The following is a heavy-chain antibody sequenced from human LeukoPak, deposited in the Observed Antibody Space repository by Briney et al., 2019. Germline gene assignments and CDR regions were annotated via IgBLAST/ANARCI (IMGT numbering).Heavy chain of an antibody. Sequence: GSLRLSCAASGFTVRNNYMSWVLQAPGKGLEWVSVIYSGGSTYYADSVKGRFNISRDNSKNTLYLQMNSLRAEDTAVYYCAREYSYWGQGTLVTVSS. J-gene: IGHJ4*02. V-gene: IGHV3-53*01. CDR1: GFTVRNNY. CDR2: IYSGGST. CDR3: AREYSY. D-gene: IGHD2-21*01.